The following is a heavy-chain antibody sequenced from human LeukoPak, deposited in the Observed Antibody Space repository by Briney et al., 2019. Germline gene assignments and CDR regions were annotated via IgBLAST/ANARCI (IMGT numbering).Heavy chain of an antibody. J-gene: IGHJ4*02. CDR3: ARDGGQGELAYLDY. CDR2: ISYDGSNK. D-gene: IGHD1-26*01. V-gene: IGHV3-30-3*01. Sequence: GGSLRLSCAASGFTFSSYAMHWVRQAPGKGLEWVAVISYDGSNKYYADSVKGRFTISRDNSKNTLYLQMNSLRAEDTAVYYCARDGGQGELAYLDYWGQGTLVTVSS. CDR1: GFTFSSYA.